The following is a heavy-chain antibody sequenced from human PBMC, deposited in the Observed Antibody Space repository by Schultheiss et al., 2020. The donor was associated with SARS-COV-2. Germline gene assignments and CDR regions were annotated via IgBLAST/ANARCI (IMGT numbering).Heavy chain of an antibody. CDR2: IYHSGST. D-gene: IGHD2-2*01. CDR1: GGSISSYY. Sequence: SETLSLTCTVSGGSISSYYWSWIRQPPGKGLEWIGYIYHSGSTYYNPSLKSRVTISVDTSKNQFSLKLSSVTAADTAVYYCAREGGGCSSTSCFGPPGWSPIDYWGQGTLVTVSS. V-gene: IGHV4-59*01. J-gene: IGHJ4*02. CDR3: AREGGGCSSTSCFGPPGWSPIDY.